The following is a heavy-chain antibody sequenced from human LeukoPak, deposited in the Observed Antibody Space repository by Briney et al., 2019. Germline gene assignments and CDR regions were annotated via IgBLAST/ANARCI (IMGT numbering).Heavy chain of an antibody. V-gene: IGHV3-23*01. Sequence: PGGSLRLSCAASGFTFRSYAMSWVRQAPGKGLEWVSAISGSGGSTYYAASVKGRFTISRDNSKNTLYLQMNSLRAEDTAVYYCAAQSARPQYYFDYWGQGTLVTVSS. J-gene: IGHJ4*02. CDR2: ISGSGGST. CDR1: GFTFRSYA. D-gene: IGHD6-6*01. CDR3: AAQSARPQYYFDY.